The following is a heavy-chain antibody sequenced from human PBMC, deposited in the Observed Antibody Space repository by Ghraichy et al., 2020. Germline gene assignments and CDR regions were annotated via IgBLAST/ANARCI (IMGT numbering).Heavy chain of an antibody. V-gene: IGHV3-21*01. J-gene: IGHJ4*02. CDR3: ARVSRKPNIDIVGAADY. D-gene: IGHD1-26*01. Sequence: GGSLRLSCAASGFTFSSYSMNWVRQAPGKGLEWVSSISSSSSYIYYADSVKGRITISRDNAKNSLYLQMNSLRAEDTAVYYCARVSRKPNIDIVGAADYWGQGTLVTVPS. CDR2: ISSSSSYI. CDR1: GFTFSSYS.